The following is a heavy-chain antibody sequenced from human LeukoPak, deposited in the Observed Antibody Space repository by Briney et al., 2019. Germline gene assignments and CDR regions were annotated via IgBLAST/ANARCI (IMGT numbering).Heavy chain of an antibody. CDR2: IRYGGSNK. J-gene: IGHJ4*02. V-gene: IGHV3-30*02. Sequence: GGSLRLSCAASGFTFSSYGMHWVRQAPGKGLEWVAFIRYGGSNKYYADSVKGRFTISRDNSKNTLYLQMNSLRAEDTAVYYCAKDQCSGGSCYTYYFDYWGQGTLVTVSS. CDR1: GFTFSSYG. D-gene: IGHD2-15*01. CDR3: AKDQCSGGSCYTYYFDY.